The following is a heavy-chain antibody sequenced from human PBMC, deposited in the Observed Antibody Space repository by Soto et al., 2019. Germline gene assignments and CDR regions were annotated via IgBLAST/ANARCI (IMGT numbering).Heavy chain of an antibody. D-gene: IGHD2-15*01. CDR1: GFTFSDYS. V-gene: IGHV3-21*01. CDR3: ARVGCRGGSCSSRGSLYYGMDV. CDR2: VSGSGSYT. Sequence: GGSLRLSCAASGFTFSDYSMNWVRQAPGKGPEWVSSVSGSGSYTQYADSVKGRFTISRDNAKNSLCLQVNSLRAEDTAVYYCARVGCRGGSCSSRGSLYYGMDVWGQGTTVTVSS. J-gene: IGHJ6*02.